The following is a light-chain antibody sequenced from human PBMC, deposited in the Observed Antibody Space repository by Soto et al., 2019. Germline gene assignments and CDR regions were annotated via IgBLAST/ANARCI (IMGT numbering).Light chain of an antibody. CDR3: QQYDDLPLT. V-gene: IGKV1-33*01. CDR2: AAS. Sequence: DIQMTQSPSSLSASVGCRGTITCQSMHDISNYLNCYQQKPRKAPKLLIYAASNLETGVPSRFSGSGSGTDFTFTISSLQPEDIATYYCQQYDDLPLTFGGGTKVDIK. J-gene: IGKJ4*01. CDR1: HDISNY.